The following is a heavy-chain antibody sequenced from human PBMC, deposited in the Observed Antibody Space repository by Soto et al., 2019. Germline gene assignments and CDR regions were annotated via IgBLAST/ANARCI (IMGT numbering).Heavy chain of an antibody. CDR1: GYIFRSYG. CDR3: ARGIAVEPTANWFDP. CDR2: INVKNGNT. Sequence: QVQLVQSGGEVKKSGASVKVSCKASGYIFRSYGISWVRQAPGQGLEWMGWINVKNGNTKHVEKFQGRVTMTTDTSTSTAYMELRTLTSDDTAVYYCARGIAVEPTANWFDPWGHGTLVIVSS. D-gene: IGHD6-19*01. V-gene: IGHV1-18*01. J-gene: IGHJ5*02.